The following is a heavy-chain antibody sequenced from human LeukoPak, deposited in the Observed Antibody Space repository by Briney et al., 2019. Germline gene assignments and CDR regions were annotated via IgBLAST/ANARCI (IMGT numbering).Heavy chain of an antibody. CDR3: ASTVKAIGATPGY. CDR2: IYHSGST. V-gene: IGHV4-39*07. Sequence: SETLSLTCTVSGGSISSSSYFWGWIRQPPGKGLEWIGSIYHSGSTYYNPSLKSRVTISVDTSKNQFSLKLSSVTAADTAVYYCASTVKAIGATPGYWGQGTLVTVSS. CDR1: GGSISSSSYF. D-gene: IGHD4-17*01. J-gene: IGHJ4*02.